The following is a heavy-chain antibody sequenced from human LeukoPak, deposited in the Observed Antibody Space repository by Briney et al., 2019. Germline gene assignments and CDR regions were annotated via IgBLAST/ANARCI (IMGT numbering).Heavy chain of an antibody. CDR1: GFTFSSYA. CDR2: IRGSGDIT. V-gene: IGHV3-23*01. J-gene: IGHJ3*02. D-gene: IGHD3-9*01. Sequence: GGSLRLSCAASGFTFSSYAMSWVRQAPGKGLEWVSGIRGSGDITYYADSVKGRFTISRDNFKNTLYLQMNSLRAEDTAVYYCARESENYDILTGYYNGLDAFDIWGQGTMVTVSS. CDR3: ARESENYDILTGYYNGLDAFDI.